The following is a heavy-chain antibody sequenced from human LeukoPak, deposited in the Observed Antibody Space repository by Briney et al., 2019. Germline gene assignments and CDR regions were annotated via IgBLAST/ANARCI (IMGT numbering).Heavy chain of an antibody. V-gene: IGHV3-15*01. CDR1: GFTFSDAW. J-gene: IGHJ4*02. D-gene: IGHD3-22*01. CDR2: IKSKTDGGTT. Sequence: PGGSLRLSCAASGFTFSDAWMSWVRQAPGKGLEWVGRIKSKTDGGTTDYAAPVKGRFTISRDDSKNTLYLQMNSLKTEDTAVYYCITSYYYDGSGYGYWGQGTLVILSS. CDR3: ITSYYYDGSGYGY.